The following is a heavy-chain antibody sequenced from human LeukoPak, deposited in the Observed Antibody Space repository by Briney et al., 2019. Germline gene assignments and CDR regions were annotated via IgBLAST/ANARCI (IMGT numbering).Heavy chain of an antibody. Sequence: PGGSLRLSCETSGFTFSSYGMHWVRQAPGKGLQWVAVISFDGTNTVYLDSVKGRFTISRDNSKNMLYLQMNSLTSEDTATYYCAKDIGWELPRSYIDFWGQGTLVTVYS. D-gene: IGHD1-26*01. CDR1: GFTFSSYG. CDR2: ISFDGTNT. CDR3: AKDIGWELPRSYIDF. V-gene: IGHV3-30*18. J-gene: IGHJ4*02.